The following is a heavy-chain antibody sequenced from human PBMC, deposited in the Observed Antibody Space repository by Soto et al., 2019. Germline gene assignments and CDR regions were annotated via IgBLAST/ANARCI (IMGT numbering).Heavy chain of an antibody. CDR1: GGSFSGYY. CDR3: ARNGGNWFDP. J-gene: IGHJ5*02. Sequence: SETLSLTCAVYGGSFSGYYWSWIRQPPGKGLEWIGEINHSGSTNYNPSLKSRVTISVDTSKYQFSLKLSSVTAADTAVYYCARNGGNWFDPWGQGTLVTVS. CDR2: INHSGST. V-gene: IGHV4-34*01. D-gene: IGHD3-16*01.